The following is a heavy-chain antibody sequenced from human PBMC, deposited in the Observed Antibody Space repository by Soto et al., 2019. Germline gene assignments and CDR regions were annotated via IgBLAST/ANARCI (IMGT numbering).Heavy chain of an antibody. CDR1: GFIFNAYA. CDR2: IGGSGGNT. Sequence: EVQLLESGGGLVQPGGSLRLSCAASGFIFNAYAMTWVRQAPGKGLEWVSAIGGSGGNTYYAASVKGRFTISRDNAKNTLYLQMNSLRAEDTAVYYCVRTSLVVAAATREDYWGQGTLVTVSS. CDR3: VRTSLVVAAATREDY. D-gene: IGHD2-15*01. V-gene: IGHV3-23*01. J-gene: IGHJ4*02.